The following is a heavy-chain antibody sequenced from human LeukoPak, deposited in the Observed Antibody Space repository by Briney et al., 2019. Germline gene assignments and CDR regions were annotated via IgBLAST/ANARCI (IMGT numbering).Heavy chain of an antibody. D-gene: IGHD2-21*02. CDR3: ARVSFYCGDDCYSRSYFDY. Sequence: SVKVSCKASGGTFSSYAISWVRQAPGQGLEWMGGIIPIFGTANYAQKFQGRVTITADESTSTAYMELSSLRSEDTAVYYCARVSFYCGDDCYSRSYFDYWGQGTLVTVSS. CDR1: GGTFSSYA. J-gene: IGHJ4*02. CDR2: IIPIFGTA. V-gene: IGHV1-69*13.